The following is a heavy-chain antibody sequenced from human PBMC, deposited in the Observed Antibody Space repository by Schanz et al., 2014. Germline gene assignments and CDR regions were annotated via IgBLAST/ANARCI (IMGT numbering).Heavy chain of an antibody. Sequence: QVQLQQWGAGLLKPSETLSLTCAVYGGSFSGYYWSWIRQPPGKGLEWIAEINHGGSTNYNPSLKSRVTITIDTTNNQSSLKLNSVTAADTAVYYCARGGSVATIATYTWFDPWGQGTLVTVSS. CDR1: GGSFSGYY. J-gene: IGHJ5*02. D-gene: IGHD5-12*01. V-gene: IGHV4-34*01. CDR2: INHGGST. CDR3: ARGGSVATIATYTWFDP.